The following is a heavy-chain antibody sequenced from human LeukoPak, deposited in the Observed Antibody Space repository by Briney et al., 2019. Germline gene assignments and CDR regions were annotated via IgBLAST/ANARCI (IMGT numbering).Heavy chain of an antibody. CDR3: AKDRGVPGSSAYYYYMDV. J-gene: IGHJ6*03. CDR1: GFTFSSYV. D-gene: IGHD2-2*01. CDR2: ISYDGSNK. V-gene: IGHV3-30-3*01. Sequence: GGSLRLSCAASGFTFSSYVMHWVRQAPGKGLEWVAVISYDGSNKYYADSVKGRFTISRDNSKNTLYLQMNSLRAEDTAVYYCAKDRGVPGSSAYYYYMDVWGKGTTVTVSS.